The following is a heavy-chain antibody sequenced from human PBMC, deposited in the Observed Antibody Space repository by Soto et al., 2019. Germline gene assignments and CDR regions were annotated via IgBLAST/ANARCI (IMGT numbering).Heavy chain of an antibody. V-gene: IGHV3-23*01. CDR2: LSDSGGST. D-gene: IGHD6-13*01. J-gene: IGHJ4*02. Sequence: EVQLLESGGGLVQPGGSLRLSCTASGFTFSSHAMTWVRQAPGKGLEWVSGLSDSGGSTYYADSVKGRFTISRDNSMNTLYLQMNTLRAEDTAVYYCARVSRSWYAGFFDLWGKGTLVTVSS. CDR1: GFTFSSHA. CDR3: ARVSRSWYAGFFDL.